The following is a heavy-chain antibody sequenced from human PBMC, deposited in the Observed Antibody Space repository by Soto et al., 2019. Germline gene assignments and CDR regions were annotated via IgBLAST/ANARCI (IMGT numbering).Heavy chain of an antibody. CDR3: ARHVIGDYTPYYFDY. D-gene: IGHD4-17*01. V-gene: IGHV4-34*01. CDR1: GGSFSGYY. Sequence: SETLSLTCAVYGGSFSGYYWSWIRQPPGKGLEWIGEINHSGSTNYNPSLKSRVTISVDTSKNQFSLKLSSVTAADTAVYYCARHVIGDYTPYYFDYWGQGTLVTVSS. J-gene: IGHJ4*02. CDR2: INHSGST.